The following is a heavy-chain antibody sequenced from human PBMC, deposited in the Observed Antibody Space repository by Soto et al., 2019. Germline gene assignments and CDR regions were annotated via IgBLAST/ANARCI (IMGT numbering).Heavy chain of an antibody. CDR2: IIPILGIA. V-gene: IGHV1-69*02. D-gene: IGHD5-18*01. CDR1: GGTFSSYT. J-gene: IGHJ5*02. Sequence: QVQLVQSGAEVKKPGSSVKVSCKASGGTFSSYTISWVRQAPGQGLEWMGRIIPILGIANYAQKFQGRATITADKSTSTAYMELSSLRSEDTAVYYCARGYSYGFFYWFDPWGQGTLVTVSS. CDR3: ARGYSYGFFYWFDP.